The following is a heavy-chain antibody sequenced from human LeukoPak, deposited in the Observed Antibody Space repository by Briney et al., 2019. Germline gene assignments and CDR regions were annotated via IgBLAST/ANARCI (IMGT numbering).Heavy chain of an antibody. D-gene: IGHD3-22*01. J-gene: IGHJ4*02. CDR2: ISAYNGNT. V-gene: IGHV1-18*01. CDR1: GYTFTSYG. CDR3: ARGFPPRRQYDSSGYYSYYFDY. Sequence: ASVKVSCKNSGYTFTSYGISWVRPAPGQGLEWMGWISAYNGNTHSAQKLQGRVTLTTDTSTSTAYMELRSLRSDDTAVYYCARGFPPRRQYDSSGYYSYYFDYWGQGTLVTVSS.